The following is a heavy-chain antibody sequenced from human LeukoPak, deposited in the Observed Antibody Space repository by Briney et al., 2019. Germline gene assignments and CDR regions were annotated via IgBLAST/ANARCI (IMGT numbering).Heavy chain of an antibody. Sequence: SGTLSLTCAVSGGSISSSNWWSWVRQPPGKGLEWIGEIYHSGSTNYNSSLKSRVTISVDKSKNQFSLKLSSVTAADTAVYCCARVTYSGYDSHFDYWGQGTLVTVSS. J-gene: IGHJ4*02. D-gene: IGHD5-12*01. CDR1: GGSISSSNW. CDR3: ARVTYSGYDSHFDY. CDR2: IYHSGST. V-gene: IGHV4-4*01.